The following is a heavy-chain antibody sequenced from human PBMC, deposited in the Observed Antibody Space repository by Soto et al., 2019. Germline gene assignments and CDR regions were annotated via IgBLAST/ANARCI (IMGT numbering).Heavy chain of an antibody. CDR3: ARIGLWYDRSGYYWAFDAFDI. CDR2: SYYSGST. Sequence: CWRGFRQPLGKELEWIGYSYYSGSTNYNPSLKSRVTLLVDTSKNQFSLKLSSVTAADTAVYYCARIGLWYDRSGYYWAFDAFDIWVQ. V-gene: IGHV4-59*01. D-gene: IGHD3-22*01. J-gene: IGHJ3*02. CDR1: C.